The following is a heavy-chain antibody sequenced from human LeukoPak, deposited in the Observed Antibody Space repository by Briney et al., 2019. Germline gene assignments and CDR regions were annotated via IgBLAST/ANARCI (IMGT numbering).Heavy chain of an antibody. V-gene: IGHV4-34*01. D-gene: IGHD3/OR15-3a*01. CDR1: GGSFSGYY. CDR3: ARGDGNDFKWFDP. Sequence: SETLSLTCAVYGGSFSGYYWSWIRQPPGKGLEWIGEINHSGSTNYNPSLKSRVTISVDTSKNQFSLKLSSVTAADTAVYYCARGDGNDFKWFDPWGQGTLVTVSS. CDR2: INHSGST. J-gene: IGHJ5*02.